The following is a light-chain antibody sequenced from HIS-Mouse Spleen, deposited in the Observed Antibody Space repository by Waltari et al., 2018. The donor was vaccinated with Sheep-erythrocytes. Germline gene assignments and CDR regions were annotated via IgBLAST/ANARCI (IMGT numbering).Light chain of an antibody. V-gene: IGLV2-11*01. CDR2: DVS. Sequence: QSALTQPRPVSGSPGQSVTISCTGTSSDVGGYNYVSWYQQPPGKDPKLMIYDVSKRPSGVPDRFSGSKSGNTASLTISGLQAEDEADYYCCSYAGSYNYVFGTGTKVTVL. J-gene: IGLJ1*01. CDR3: CSYAGSYNYV. CDR1: SSDVGGYNY.